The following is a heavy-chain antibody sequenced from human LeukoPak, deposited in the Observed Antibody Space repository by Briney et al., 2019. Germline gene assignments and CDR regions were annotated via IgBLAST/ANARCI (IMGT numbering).Heavy chain of an antibody. D-gene: IGHD2-8*01. CDR3: ARAGTNGDYWYFDL. Sequence: SETLSLTCAVYGGSLSGYYWSWIRQPPGKGLEWIGEINHSGSTNYNPSLKSRVTISVDTSKNQFSLKLSSVTAADTAVYYCARAGTNGDYWYFDLWGRGTLVTVSS. V-gene: IGHV4-34*01. J-gene: IGHJ2*01. CDR2: INHSGST. CDR1: GGSLSGYY.